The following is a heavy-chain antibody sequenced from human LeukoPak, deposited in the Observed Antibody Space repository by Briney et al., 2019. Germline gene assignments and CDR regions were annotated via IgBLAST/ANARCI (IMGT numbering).Heavy chain of an antibody. CDR2: ISYGGST. J-gene: IGHJ4*02. CDR1: GGSISSSSYY. Sequence: PSETLSLTCTVSGGSISSSSYYWGWIRQPPGKGLEWIGSISYGGSTNYNPSLKSRVTISVDTSKNQFSLKLSSVTAADTAVYYCARDSASGSFWDYWGQGTLVTVSS. V-gene: IGHV4-39*07. D-gene: IGHD3-3*01. CDR3: ARDSASGSFWDY.